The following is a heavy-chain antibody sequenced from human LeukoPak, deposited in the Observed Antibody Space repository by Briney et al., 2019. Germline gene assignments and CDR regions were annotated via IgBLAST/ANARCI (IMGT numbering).Heavy chain of an antibody. CDR2: ISPSGGST. CDR1: GYTFTTYY. J-gene: IGHJ3*02. D-gene: IGHD3-22*01. V-gene: IGHV1-46*01. CDR3: ATTISDSSGYYLFAFDI. Sequence: ASVKVSCKASGYTFTTYYMHWVRQAPGQGLEWMGIISPSGGSTTYAQKFQGRVTMTRDMSTSTVYMELSSLRSEDTAVFYCATTISDSSGYYLFAFDIWGQGTTVTVSS.